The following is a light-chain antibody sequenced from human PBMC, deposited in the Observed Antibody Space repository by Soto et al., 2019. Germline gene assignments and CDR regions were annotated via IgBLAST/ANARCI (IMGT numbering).Light chain of an antibody. Sequence: QSVLTQPPSASGTPGQRVTISCFGSDSNIGSNTVNWYQQLPGTAPKLLIYTNNQRPSGVPDRFSGSKSGTSASLAISGLQSEDEADYYCAAWDDSLNGVVFGGGTKLTVL. CDR1: DSNIGSNT. CDR3: AAWDDSLNGVV. CDR2: TNN. V-gene: IGLV1-44*01. J-gene: IGLJ2*01.